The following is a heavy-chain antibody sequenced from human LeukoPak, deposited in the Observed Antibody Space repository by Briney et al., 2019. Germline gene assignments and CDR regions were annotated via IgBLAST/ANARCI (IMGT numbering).Heavy chain of an antibody. Sequence: GGSLRLSCAASGLTFRRYWMSWVRQAPRKGLEWVANIKVDGSEKYYVDSVEGRFTISRDNAKNSLYLQMNSLRADDTTVYYCARAEPGTGYYYGMDVWGQGTTVTVSS. V-gene: IGHV3-7*04. J-gene: IGHJ6*02. CDR1: GLTFRRYW. CDR3: ARAEPGTGYYYGMDV. D-gene: IGHD6-13*01. CDR2: IKVDGSEK.